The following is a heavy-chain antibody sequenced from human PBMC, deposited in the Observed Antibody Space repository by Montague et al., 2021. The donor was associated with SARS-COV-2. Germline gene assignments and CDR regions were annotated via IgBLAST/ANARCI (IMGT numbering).Heavy chain of an antibody. CDR1: GFTFSTYC. Sequence: SLRLSCAASGFTFSTYCMNWVRQAPGKGLEWVANVNEDGSEEYFVDSVKGRFTISRDNAKNSLFLQMNSLRAEDTAVYYCAREFDCWGQGTLVTVSS. J-gene: IGHJ4*02. CDR2: VNEDGSEE. V-gene: IGHV3-7*01. CDR3: AREFDC.